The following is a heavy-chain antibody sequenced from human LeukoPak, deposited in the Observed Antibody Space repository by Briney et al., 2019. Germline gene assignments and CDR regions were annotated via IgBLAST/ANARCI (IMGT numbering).Heavy chain of an antibody. Sequence: SQTLSLTCTVSGGSISSGGYYWSWIRQHPGKGLEWIGYIYYSGSTYYNPSLKSRVTISVDTSKNQFSLKLSSVTAADTAVYYCARGAHIVVATGADYFDYWGQGTLVTVSS. D-gene: IGHD2-21*02. CDR1: GGSISSGGYY. J-gene: IGHJ4*02. V-gene: IGHV4-31*03. CDR3: ARGAHIVVATGADYFDY. CDR2: IYYSGST.